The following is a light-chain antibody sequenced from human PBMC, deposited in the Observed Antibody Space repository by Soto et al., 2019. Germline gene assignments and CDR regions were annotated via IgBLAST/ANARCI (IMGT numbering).Light chain of an antibody. Sequence: SVLTQPRSVSGSPGQSVTISCTGASSDVGAYDYVSWHQQHPGKAPKLIIFYVSKRPSGVPDRFSGSRSGNTASLTISGLQAEDEADYYCCSYAGTYSWVFGGGTKLTVL. CDR1: SSDVGAYDY. J-gene: IGLJ3*02. CDR2: YVS. V-gene: IGLV2-11*01. CDR3: CSYAGTYSWV.